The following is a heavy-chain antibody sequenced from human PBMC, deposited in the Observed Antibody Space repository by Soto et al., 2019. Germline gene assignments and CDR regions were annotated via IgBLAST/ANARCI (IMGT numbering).Heavy chain of an antibody. CDR1: GGSVSSGSYY. Sequence: PSETLSLTCTVSGGSVSSGSYYWSWIRQPPGKGLECIGYIYYSGSTNYNPSLKSRVTISVDTSKNQFSLKLSSVTAADTAVYYCAREKLGYCSSTSCYFSSRGFDYWGQGTLVTVSS. V-gene: IGHV4-61*01. CDR2: IYYSGST. J-gene: IGHJ4*02. CDR3: AREKLGYCSSTSCYFSSRGFDY. D-gene: IGHD2-2*01.